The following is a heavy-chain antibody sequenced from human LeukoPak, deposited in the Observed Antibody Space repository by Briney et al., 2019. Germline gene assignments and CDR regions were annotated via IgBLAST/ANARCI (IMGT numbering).Heavy chain of an antibody. CDR3: ARVPGGSYGPDFDY. CDR2: MNPNSGNT. CDR1: GYTFTSYD. V-gene: IGHV1-8*01. Sequence: ASVKVSCKASGYTFTSYDINWVRQATGQGLEWMGWMNPNSGNTGYAQKFQGRVTMTRNTSISTAYMELSSLRSEDTAVYYCARVPGGSYGPDFDYWGQGTLVTVFS. D-gene: IGHD5-18*01. J-gene: IGHJ4*02.